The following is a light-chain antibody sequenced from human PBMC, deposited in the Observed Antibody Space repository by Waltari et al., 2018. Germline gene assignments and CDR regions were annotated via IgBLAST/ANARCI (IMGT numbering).Light chain of an antibody. CDR3: QHYVSLPAT. Sequence: EIVLTQSPGTLFLSPGEGATLSCRASPSVSSTLAWYQHKPGQAPRLLIYGASSRATGIPDRFSGSGSGTDFSLTTSRLEPDDSALYFCQHYVSLPATFGQGTKVEIK. CDR2: GAS. CDR1: PSVSST. J-gene: IGKJ1*01. V-gene: IGKV3-20*01.